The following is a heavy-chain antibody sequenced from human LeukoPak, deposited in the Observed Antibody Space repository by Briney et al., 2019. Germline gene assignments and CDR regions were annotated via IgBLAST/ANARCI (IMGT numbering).Heavy chain of an antibody. Sequence: PSETLSLTCTVSGGSISSYYWSWIRQPPGKGLEWIGYIYYSGSTNYNPSLKGRVTISVDTSKNQFSLKLSSVTAADTAVYYCARATSTSSSWVPSFDYWGQGTLVTVSS. V-gene: IGHV4-59*01. J-gene: IGHJ4*02. CDR3: ARATSTSSSWVPSFDY. CDR2: IYYSGST. CDR1: GGSISSYY. D-gene: IGHD6-13*01.